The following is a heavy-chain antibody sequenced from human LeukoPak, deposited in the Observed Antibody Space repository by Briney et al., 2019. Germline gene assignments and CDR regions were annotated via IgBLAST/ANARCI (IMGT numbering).Heavy chain of an antibody. Sequence: SGGSLRLSCAAPGVTFSNYAMHWVRQSPGKGLEWEAVISNDGSDKHHADSVKGRFTVSRDNSKHTVYLQMDRLRVEDTAIYYCVREGTYFFASGSFQGYYFDNWGQGTLVTVSS. CDR2: ISNDGSDK. CDR1: GVTFSNYA. V-gene: IGHV3-30*03. CDR3: VREGTYFFASGSFQGYYFDN. D-gene: IGHD3-10*01. J-gene: IGHJ4*02.